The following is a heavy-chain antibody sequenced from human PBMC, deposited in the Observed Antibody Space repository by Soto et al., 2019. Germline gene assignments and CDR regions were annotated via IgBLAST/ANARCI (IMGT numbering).Heavy chain of an antibody. D-gene: IGHD3-16*01. CDR3: ARDNHYVWGSHRNWIGL. Sequence: TFSLTCAVYRGALSGYSWNWIRQPPGKGLEWIGEINYSEDTNPTYNPSLKSRVTISADRTNNQLFLRLTSVTAADTAIYYCARDNHYVWGSHRNWIGLWGQGTPVTVSS. CDR1: RGALSGYS. CDR2: INYSEDT. V-gene: IGHV4-34*01. J-gene: IGHJ5*02.